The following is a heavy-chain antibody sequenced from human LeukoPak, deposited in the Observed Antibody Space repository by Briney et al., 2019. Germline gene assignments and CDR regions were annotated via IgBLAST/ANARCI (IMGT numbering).Heavy chain of an antibody. CDR2: ISYDGSNK. V-gene: IGHV3-30-3*02. Sequence: PGRSLRLSCAASGFTFSSYAMHWVRQAPGKGLEWVAVISYDGSNKYYADSVKGRFTISRDNSKNTLYLQMNSLRAEDTALYYCAKSGGDFRRFYYYYMDVWGKGTTVTVSS. CDR1: GFTFSSYA. CDR3: AKSGGDFRRFYYYYMDV. D-gene: IGHD3-3*01. J-gene: IGHJ6*03.